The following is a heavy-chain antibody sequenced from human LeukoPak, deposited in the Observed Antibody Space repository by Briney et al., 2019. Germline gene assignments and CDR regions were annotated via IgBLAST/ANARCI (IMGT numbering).Heavy chain of an antibody. J-gene: IGHJ4*02. D-gene: IGHD4-17*01. CDR3: AKHQVRSHDY. CDR1: GFSFSSYD. V-gene: IGHV3-23*01. CDR2: ITPSGDNT. Sequence: GKSLRLSCAASGFSFSSYDMSWVHQAPGRGLEWVSAITPSGDNTWCAESMKGRFTISRDNSKNTLYLQMSSLRAEDTAVYYCAKHQVRSHDYWGQGTLVTVSS.